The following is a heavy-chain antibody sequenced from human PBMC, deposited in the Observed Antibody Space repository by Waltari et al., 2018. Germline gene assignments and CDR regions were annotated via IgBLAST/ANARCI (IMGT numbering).Heavy chain of an antibody. D-gene: IGHD6-13*01. J-gene: IGHJ5*02. CDR2: IYYSGST. CDR1: GGSISSSSYY. V-gene: IGHV4-39*07. Sequence: QLQLQESGPGLVKPSETLSLTCTVSGGSISSSSYYWGWIRQPPGKGLAWIGSIYYSGSTYYNPSLKSRVTISVDTSKNQFSLKLSSVTAADTAVYYCARPQGSSWYSGDWFDTWGQGTLVTVSS. CDR3: ARPQGSSWYSGDWFDT.